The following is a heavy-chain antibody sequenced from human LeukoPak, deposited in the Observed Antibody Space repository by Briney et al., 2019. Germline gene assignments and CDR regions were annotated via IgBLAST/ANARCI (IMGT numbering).Heavy chain of an antibody. Sequence: HPGGSLRLSCAASGFTVSSSYMSWVRQAPGKGLEWVSAISASGDSTYFADSVQGRFTISRDNSKKTLYLQMNSLRAEDTARYYCARRSKYQLVGLWYYGMDVWGQGTTVTVSS. CDR3: ARRSKYQLVGLWYYGMDV. J-gene: IGHJ6*02. CDR2: ISASGDST. V-gene: IGHV3-23*01. CDR1: GFTVSSSY. D-gene: IGHD2-2*01.